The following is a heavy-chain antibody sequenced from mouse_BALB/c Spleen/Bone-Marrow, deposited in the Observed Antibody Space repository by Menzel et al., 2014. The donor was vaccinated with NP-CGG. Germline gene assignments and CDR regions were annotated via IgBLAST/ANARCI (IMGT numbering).Heavy chain of an antibody. J-gene: IGHJ3*01. V-gene: IGHV14-3*02. D-gene: IGHD1-1*01. CDR3: ARYYYGSSLSAY. Sequence: VHVKQSGAELVKPGASVKLSCTASGFNIKDTYMYWVKQRPEQGLEWIGRIDPANGNTKYDPKFQDKATITADTSSNTAYLQLSSLTSEDTAVYYCARYYYGSSLSAYWGQGTLVTVSA. CDR2: IDPANGNT. CDR1: GFNIKDTY.